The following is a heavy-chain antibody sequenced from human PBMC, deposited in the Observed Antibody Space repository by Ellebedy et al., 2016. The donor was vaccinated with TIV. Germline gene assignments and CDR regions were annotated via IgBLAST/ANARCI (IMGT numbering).Heavy chain of an antibody. V-gene: IGHV1-69*10. Sequence: AASVKVSCKASGGTFSSYGISWVRQAPGQRLEWIGGIIPILDTANYARKFQGRVTVTADKSTSTAYMELTSLRFEDTAVYFCGRASQDAMDVWGQGTTVTVSS. CDR1: GGTFSSYG. CDR2: IIPILDTA. D-gene: IGHD2-21*01. CDR3: GRASQDAMDV. J-gene: IGHJ6*02.